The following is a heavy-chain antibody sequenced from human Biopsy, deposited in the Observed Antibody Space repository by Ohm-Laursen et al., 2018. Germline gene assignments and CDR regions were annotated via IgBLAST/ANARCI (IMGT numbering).Heavy chain of an antibody. D-gene: IGHD3-9*01. Sequence: TLSLTCRVSGASVKTTGYFWAWIRQRPGKGLEWIGYISYNERTHYNPSLTSRLAISFDTSNNRISLQLRSVSVADTAVYYWLREPKTGTAEAWYFDLWGRGSPVTVPS. CDR3: LREPKTGTAEAWYFDL. CDR2: ISYNERT. CDR1: GASVKTTGYF. V-gene: IGHV4-31*03. J-gene: IGHJ2*01.